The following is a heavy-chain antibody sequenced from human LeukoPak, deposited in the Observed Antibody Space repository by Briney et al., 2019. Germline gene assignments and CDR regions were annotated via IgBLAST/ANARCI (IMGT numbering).Heavy chain of an antibody. J-gene: IGHJ4*02. V-gene: IGHV5-51*01. D-gene: IGHD4/OR15-4a*01. CDR1: GYSFTSNW. CDR3: ATMVMTTRAFDY. Sequence: GESLKISCKGSGYSFTSNWIGWVREMPGKGLEWMGIIYPGDSDTRYSPSFQGQVTISADKSISTTYLQWSSLTASDTAMYYCATMVMTTRAFDYWGQGTLVTVSS. CDR2: IYPGDSDT.